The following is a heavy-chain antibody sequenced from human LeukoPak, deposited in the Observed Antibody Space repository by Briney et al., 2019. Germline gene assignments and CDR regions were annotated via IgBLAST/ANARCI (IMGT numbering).Heavy chain of an antibody. D-gene: IGHD3-10*01. CDR3: ARWEVRLNAFEM. CDR2: IYHSGST. CDR1: GGSISSYY. Sequence: SETLSLTCTVSGGSISSYYWGWIRQPPGKGLEWIGSIYHSGSTYYNPSLKSRVTISVDTSKNQFSLSLSSVTAADTAVYYCARWEVRLNAFEMWGQGTMVTVSS. J-gene: IGHJ3*02. V-gene: IGHV4-38-2*02.